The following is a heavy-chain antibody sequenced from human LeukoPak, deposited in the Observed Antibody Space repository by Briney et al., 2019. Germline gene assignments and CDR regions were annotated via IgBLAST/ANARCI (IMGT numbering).Heavy chain of an antibody. V-gene: IGHV3-9*01. J-gene: IGHJ4*02. CDR2: ISGNSESS. Sequence: PGGSLSLSCTVSGFSLDDYAMHWVRQVPGEGLEWVSGISGNSESSGYAESVKGRFTISRENAKNSLYLQMNNLRAEDTALYFCAKDKDSRVVAGNVDHWGQGTLVTVSS. CDR1: GFSLDDYA. D-gene: IGHD6-19*01. CDR3: AKDKDSRVVAGNVDH.